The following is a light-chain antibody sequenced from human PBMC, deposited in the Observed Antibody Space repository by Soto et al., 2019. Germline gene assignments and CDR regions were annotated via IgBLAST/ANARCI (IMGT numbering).Light chain of an antibody. J-gene: IGKJ5*01. Sequence: EIVMTQSPATLSVSPGERATLSCRASQSVSSNLAWYQQKPGQAPSLLIYGAFTRATGIPARFSGTGSGTEFTLTISNLQSEDFAVYFCQQYHNWPPITFGQGTRLEIK. CDR3: QQYHNWPPIT. V-gene: IGKV3-15*01. CDR1: QSVSSN. CDR2: GAF.